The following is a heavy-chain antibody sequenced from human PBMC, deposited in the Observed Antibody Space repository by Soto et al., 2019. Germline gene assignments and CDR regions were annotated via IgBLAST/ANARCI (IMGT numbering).Heavy chain of an antibody. V-gene: IGHV4-59*01. D-gene: IGHD1-7*01. J-gene: IGHJ4*02. Sequence: PSETLSLTCTVSGASISSYYWSWIRQPPGKGLEWIGYIYHSGRTNHNPSLKSRVTISVDTSKNQFSLRLTSVTPADTAVYYCVREHNWNYDYWGQGTLVTVSS. CDR3: VREHNWNYDY. CDR1: GASISSYY. CDR2: IYHSGRT.